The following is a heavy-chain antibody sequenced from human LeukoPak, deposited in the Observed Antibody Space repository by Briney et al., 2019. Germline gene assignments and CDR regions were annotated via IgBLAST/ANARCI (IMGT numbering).Heavy chain of an antibody. Sequence: SETLSLTCTVSGGSISSYYWSWVRQPPGKGLEWIGYIYYSGSTNYNPSLKSRVTISVDTSKSQFSLKLSSVTAADTAVYYCARLGSSSGYYYYMDVWGKGTTVTVSS. V-gene: IGHV4-59*08. CDR3: ARLGSSSGYYYYMDV. CDR2: IYYSGST. J-gene: IGHJ6*03. CDR1: GGSISSYY. D-gene: IGHD6-6*01.